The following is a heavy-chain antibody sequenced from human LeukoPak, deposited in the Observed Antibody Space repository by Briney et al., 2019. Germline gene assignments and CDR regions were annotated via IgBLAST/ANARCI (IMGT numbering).Heavy chain of an antibody. CDR1: GGSISRYY. Sequence: PSETLSLTCSVSGGSISRYYWSWIRKPPGKGLEWIGYIYYSGSTNYNPSLKSRVTISVDTSKNQFSLKLSSVTAADTAVYYCARASFSSGWYVYWGQGTLVTVS. D-gene: IGHD6-13*01. CDR2: IYYSGST. CDR3: ARASFSSGWYVY. J-gene: IGHJ4*02. V-gene: IGHV4-59*01.